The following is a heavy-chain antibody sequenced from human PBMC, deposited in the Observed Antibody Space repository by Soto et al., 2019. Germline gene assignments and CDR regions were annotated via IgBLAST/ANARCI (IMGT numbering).Heavy chain of an antibody. CDR3: ARDFRTYSHGVEV. J-gene: IGHJ6*02. CDR2: INPSSGGT. V-gene: IGHV1-2*02. Sequence: ASVNVSCKASGYPFTGPYIYWVRQAPGQGLEWMGWINPSSGGTEFAEKFQGRVTVTRDTSIRTVFLELNSLTSDDTGVYFCARDFRTYSHGVEVWGQGNTVTVSS. CDR1: GYPFTGPY. D-gene: IGHD4-4*01.